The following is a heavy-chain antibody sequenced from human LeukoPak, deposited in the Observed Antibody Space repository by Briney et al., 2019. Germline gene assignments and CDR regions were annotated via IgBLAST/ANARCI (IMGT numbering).Heavy chain of an antibody. CDR1: GFTVRKNY. CDR2: IYSGGST. V-gene: IGHV3-66*01. D-gene: IGHD3-3*02. J-gene: IGHJ4*02. Sequence: QPGGSLRLSCAASGFTVRKNYMSWVRQAPGKGLEWVSLIYSGGSTYYADSVKGRFTISRDNSNNTVYLQMNSLRAEDTAVYYCARAPSNAHFDYWGQGTLVTVSS. CDR3: ARAPSNAHFDY.